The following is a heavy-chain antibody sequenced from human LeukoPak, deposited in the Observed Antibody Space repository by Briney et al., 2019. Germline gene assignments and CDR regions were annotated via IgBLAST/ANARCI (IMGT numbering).Heavy chain of an antibody. CDR3: AREEAPRTYYYGSGSHSYCYYGMDV. CDR1: GYTFTSYG. Sequence: ASVKVSCKASGYTFTSYGISWVRQAPGQGLEWMGWISAYNGNTNYAQKLQGRVTMTTDTSTNTAYMELRSLRSDDTAVYYCAREEAPRTYYYGSGSHSYCYYGMDVWGQGTTVTVSS. V-gene: IGHV1-18*01. J-gene: IGHJ6*02. CDR2: ISAYNGNT. D-gene: IGHD3-10*01.